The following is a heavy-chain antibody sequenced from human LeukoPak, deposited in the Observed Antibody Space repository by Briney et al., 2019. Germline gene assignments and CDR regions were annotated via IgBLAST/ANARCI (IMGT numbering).Heavy chain of an antibody. J-gene: IGHJ4*02. CDR3: ARRGHSYGSSDYYSWYFDY. CDR2: IKQDGSEK. V-gene: IGHV3-7*01. D-gene: IGHD3-22*01. Sequence: GGSLRLSCAASGFTFSSYWMSWVRQAPGKGLEWVANIKQDGSEKYYVDSVKGRFTISRDNAKNSLYLQMNSLRAEDTAVYYCARRGHSYGSSDYYSWYFDYWGQGTLVPVSS. CDR1: GFTFSSYW.